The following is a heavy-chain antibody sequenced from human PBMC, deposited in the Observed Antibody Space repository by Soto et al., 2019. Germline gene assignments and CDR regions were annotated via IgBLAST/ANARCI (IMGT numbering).Heavy chain of an antibody. D-gene: IGHD1-1*01. CDR1: GFTFSSYA. J-gene: IGHJ4*02. CDR2: ISGSGGST. V-gene: IGHV3-23*01. CDR3: AKLDNLFDY. Sequence: EVQLLESGGGLVQPGGSLRLSCAASGFTFSSYAMSWVRKAPGKGLEWVSGISGSGGSTDYADSVKGRFTISRDNFKNTLYLQMNSLTAEDTAVYYCAKLDNLFDYWGQGTLVTVSS.